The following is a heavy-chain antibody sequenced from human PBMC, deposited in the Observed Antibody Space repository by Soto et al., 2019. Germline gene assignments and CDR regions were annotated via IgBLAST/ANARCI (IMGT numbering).Heavy chain of an antibody. CDR2: IRSKAYGGTT. Sequence: GGSLCLSCTVSGFTFGDYAMSWVRQAPGKGLEWVGFIRSKAYGGTTEYAASVKSRFTISRDDSKSIAYLQVNSLKTADTAGYYCNRTWIQLWSYYYYYCCMDVWGQGTPVTVSS. V-gene: IGHV3-49*04. D-gene: IGHD5-18*01. J-gene: IGHJ6*02. CDR1: GFTFGDYA. CDR3: NRTWIQLWSYYYYYCCMDV.